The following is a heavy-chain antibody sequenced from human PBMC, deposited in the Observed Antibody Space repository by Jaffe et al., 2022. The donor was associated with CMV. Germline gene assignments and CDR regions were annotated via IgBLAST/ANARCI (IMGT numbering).Heavy chain of an antibody. CDR1: GFTFRNAW. V-gene: IGHV3-15*01. D-gene: IGHD5-18*01. J-gene: IGHJ4*02. Sequence: EVQLVESGGGLVKPGGSLRLSCAASGFTFRNAWMSWVRQAPGKGLEWVGRIKSKADSETLDYAVPVEGRFSISRDDSRNTLSLQMNSLKTEDTAVYYCTADVPEIDGYPFDYWGQGTLVTVSS. CDR2: IKSKADSETL. CDR3: TADVPEIDGYPFDY.